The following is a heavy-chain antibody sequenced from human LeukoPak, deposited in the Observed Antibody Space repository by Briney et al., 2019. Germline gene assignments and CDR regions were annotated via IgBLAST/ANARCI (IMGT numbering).Heavy chain of an antibody. Sequence: SETLSLTCAVSGYSISSGHYWAWVRQPPGKVLEWIGSIYHSGNTYYNASLKSRVSISVDTSKNQFSLKLTSMTAADTAIYYCARDTRYYYDSSGYFYLGFDYWGQGTLVTVSS. CDR3: ARDTRYYYDSSGYFYLGFDY. J-gene: IGHJ4*02. D-gene: IGHD3-22*01. CDR2: IYHSGNT. V-gene: IGHV4-38-2*02. CDR1: GYSISSGHY.